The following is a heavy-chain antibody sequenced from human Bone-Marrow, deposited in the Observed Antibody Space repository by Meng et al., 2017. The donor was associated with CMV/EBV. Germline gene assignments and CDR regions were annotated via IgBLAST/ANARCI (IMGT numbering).Heavy chain of an antibody. CDR1: KCTFSNYG. D-gene: IGHD2-15*01. J-gene: IGHJ2*01. Sequence: RGAVVPPGRSLQLSVAAIKCTFSNYGRHGVRQVPGKGLEWVGVIADDGRNKNYADSVKGRFTISRDNSRNTLYLQMNTLRVEDTAKYYCARDVPSGADWFFDLWGRGTLVTVSS. CDR3: ARDVPSGADWFFDL. V-gene: IGHV3-30-3*01. CDR2: IADDGRNK.